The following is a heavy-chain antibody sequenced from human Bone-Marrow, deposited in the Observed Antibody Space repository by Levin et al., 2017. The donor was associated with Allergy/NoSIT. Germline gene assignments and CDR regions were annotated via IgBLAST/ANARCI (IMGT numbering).Heavy chain of an antibody. V-gene: IGHV3-15*01. CDR1: GFTFSNAW. D-gene: IGHD5-12*01. CDR2: IKSKTDGGTT. CDR3: TTVRSGYEDAFDI. J-gene: IGHJ3*02. Sequence: PGGSLRLSCAASGFTFSNAWMSWVRQAPGKGLEWVGRIKSKTDGGTTDYAAPVKGRFTISRDDSKNTLYLQMNSLKTEDTAVYYCTTVRSGYEDAFDIWGQGTMVTVSS.